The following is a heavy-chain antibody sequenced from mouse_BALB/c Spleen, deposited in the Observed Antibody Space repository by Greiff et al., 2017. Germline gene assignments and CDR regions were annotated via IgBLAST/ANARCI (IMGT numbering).Heavy chain of an antibody. Sequence: VQLKESGAELVRSGASVKLSCTASGFNIKDYYMHWVKQRPEQGLEWIGWIDPENGDTEYAPKFQGKATMTADTSSNTAYLQLSSLTSEDTAVYYCKGSSGYDYAMDYWGQGTSVTVSS. J-gene: IGHJ4*01. CDR3: KGSSGYDYAMDY. D-gene: IGHD3-1*01. CDR2: IDPENGDT. V-gene: IGHV14-4*02. CDR1: GFNIKDYY.